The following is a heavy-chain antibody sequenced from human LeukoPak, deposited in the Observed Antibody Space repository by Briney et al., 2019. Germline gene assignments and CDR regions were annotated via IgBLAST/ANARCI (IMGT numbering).Heavy chain of an antibody. CDR1: GFTFRSYG. D-gene: IGHD6-13*01. J-gene: IGHJ6*02. Sequence: PGGSLRLSCAASGFTFRSYGIHWVRQAPGKGLEWVAVISYDGSNTYYVDSVKGRFTISRENSKNTLYLQMNSLRGEDTAVYYCARVNGQSSSWLPRSYHYGMDVWGQGTTVTVSS. CDR3: ARVNGQSSSWLPRSYHYGMDV. V-gene: IGHV3-30-3*01. CDR2: ISYDGSNT.